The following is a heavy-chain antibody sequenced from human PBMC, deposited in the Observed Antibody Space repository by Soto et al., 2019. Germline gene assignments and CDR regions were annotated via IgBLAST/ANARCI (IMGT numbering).Heavy chain of an antibody. CDR1: GYTFSSYF. V-gene: IGHV1-18*01. Sequence: QVQLVQSGAEVKKPGASVKVSCKASGYTFSSYFISWVRQAPGQGLEWMGWISAYNGNTNYAQNLQGRGTMPTDTTTSTASMELRSLRSDATAVYYCARDLPPVDYWGQGTLVTVSS. CDR2: ISAYNGNT. CDR3: ARDLPPVDY. J-gene: IGHJ4*02.